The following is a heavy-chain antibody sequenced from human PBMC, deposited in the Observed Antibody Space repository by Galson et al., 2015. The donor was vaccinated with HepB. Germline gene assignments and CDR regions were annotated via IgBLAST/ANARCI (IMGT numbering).Heavy chain of an antibody. J-gene: IGHJ4*02. Sequence: SLRLSCAASGFTFSSYAMHWVRQAPGKGLEYVSAISSNGGSTYYADSVKGRFTISRDNSKNTLYLQMSSLRAEDTAVYYCVKLVGATAPDDYWGQGTLVTVSS. V-gene: IGHV3-64D*06. CDR3: VKLVGATAPDDY. CDR2: ISSNGGST. D-gene: IGHD1-26*01. CDR1: GFTFSSYA.